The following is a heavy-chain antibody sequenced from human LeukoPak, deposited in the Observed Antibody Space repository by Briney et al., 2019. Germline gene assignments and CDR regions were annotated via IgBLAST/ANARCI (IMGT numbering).Heavy chain of an antibody. Sequence: SETLSLTCTVSGGSISDSSYYWGWIRQPPGKGLEWIGSIYYSGSTYYTPSLKSRVTISVDTSKNQFSLNLSSVTAADTAVYYCARLFRSGYYADYWGQGTLVTVSS. CDR2: IYYSGST. J-gene: IGHJ4*02. V-gene: IGHV4-39*01. D-gene: IGHD3-3*01. CDR1: GGSISDSSYY. CDR3: ARLFRSGYYADY.